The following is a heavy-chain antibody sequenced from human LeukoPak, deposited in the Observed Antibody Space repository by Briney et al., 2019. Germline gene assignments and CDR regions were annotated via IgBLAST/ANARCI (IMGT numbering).Heavy chain of an antibody. CDR3: ARDGPYTVTTHFVDY. D-gene: IGHD4-11*01. CDR1: GFTFSSYA. J-gene: IGHJ4*02. CDR2: ISGSGGST. Sequence: GGSLRLSCAASGFTFSSYAMSWVRQAPGKGLEWVSAISGSGGSTYYADSVKGRFTISRDNAKNSLYLQMNSLRAEDTAVYYCARDGPYTVTTHFVDYWGQGTLVTVSS. V-gene: IGHV3-23*01.